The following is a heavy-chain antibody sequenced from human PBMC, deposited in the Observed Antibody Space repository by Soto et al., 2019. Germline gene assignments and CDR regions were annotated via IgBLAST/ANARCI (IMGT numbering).Heavy chain of an antibody. CDR1: GYTFSNYG. J-gene: IGHJ4*02. D-gene: IGHD6-6*01. CDR3: AKDRQAGF. V-gene: IGHV1-18*01. Sequence: QVQLVQSGAEVKKPGASVKVSCKASGYTFSNYGISWVRQAPGQGLEWMGWINTYNGNTNYAQNLQGRVTMTTDTSTSTAYMELRSLTSDDAAVYYCAKDRQAGFWGQGTLVTVSS. CDR2: INTYNGNT.